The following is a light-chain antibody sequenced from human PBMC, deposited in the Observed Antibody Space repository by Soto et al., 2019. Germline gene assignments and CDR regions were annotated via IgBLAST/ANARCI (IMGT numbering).Light chain of an antibody. CDR2: GAS. J-gene: IGKJ1*01. V-gene: IGKV3-15*01. CDR3: QQYNNWPPWT. CDR1: QSVSSN. Sequence: EIGMTQSRATLSVSPGERATRSCRASQSVSSNLAWYQQKPGQDPRLLIYGASTRATGIPARFSGSGSGTEFTLTISRLQSEDFAVYYCQQYNNWPPWTFGQGTKVEIK.